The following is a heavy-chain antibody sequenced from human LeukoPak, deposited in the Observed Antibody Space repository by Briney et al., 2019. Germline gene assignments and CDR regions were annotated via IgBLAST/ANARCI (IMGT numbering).Heavy chain of an antibody. D-gene: IGHD6-13*01. Sequence: ASVKVSCKASGYTFTGYFMHWVRQAPGRGLEWMGWINPNTGDTRYAQKFQGRVTMTRDTSISTAYLELSRLRSDDTAVYYCARKSMAAVGTFDYWGQGTLVTVSS. V-gene: IGHV1-2*02. J-gene: IGHJ4*02. CDR3: ARKSMAAVGTFDY. CDR2: INPNTGDT. CDR1: GYTFTGYF.